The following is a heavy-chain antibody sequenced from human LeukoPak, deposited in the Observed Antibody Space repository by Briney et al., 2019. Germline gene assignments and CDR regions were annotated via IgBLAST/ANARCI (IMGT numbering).Heavy chain of an antibody. J-gene: IGHJ6*03. CDR1: GFTFSNFA. Sequence: GGSLRLSCAASGFTFSNFAMSWVRQAPGKGLEWVSSISSSSSYIYYADSVKGRFTISRDNAKNSLYLQMNSLRAEDTAVYYCARQQLEPHYYYYYMDVWGKGTTVTVSS. V-gene: IGHV3-21*01. CDR3: ARQQLEPHYYYYYMDV. CDR2: ISSSSSYI. D-gene: IGHD6-13*01.